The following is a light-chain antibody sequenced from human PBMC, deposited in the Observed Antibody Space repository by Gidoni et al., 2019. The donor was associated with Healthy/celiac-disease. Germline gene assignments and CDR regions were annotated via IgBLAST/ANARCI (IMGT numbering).Light chain of an antibody. CDR2: DAS. CDR3: QQRSNWPRT. V-gene: IGKV3-11*01. J-gene: IGKJ2*02. Sequence: FVLTHSPAPLSLSPGERATLSCRASQSVSSYLAWYHQKPGQAPRLLIYDASNWATGIPARFSGSGSGTDFTLTISSLEPEDFAVYYCQQRSNWPRTFGQGTKLEIK. CDR1: QSVSSY.